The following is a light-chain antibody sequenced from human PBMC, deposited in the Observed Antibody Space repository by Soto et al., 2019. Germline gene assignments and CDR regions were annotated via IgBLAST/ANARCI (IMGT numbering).Light chain of an antibody. CDR2: DAS. Sequence: EIVLTQSPVTLSLSPGERATLSCRASQSVSSYLAWYQQKPGQAPRLLIYDASSRATGIPARFSGSGSGTDFTLTISSLEPEDFAVYYCQQRSDWPSTFGGGTKVEIK. CDR3: QQRSDWPST. CDR1: QSVSSY. V-gene: IGKV3-11*01. J-gene: IGKJ4*01.